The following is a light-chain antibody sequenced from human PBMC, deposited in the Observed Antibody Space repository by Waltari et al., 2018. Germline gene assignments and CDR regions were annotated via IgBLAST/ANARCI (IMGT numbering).Light chain of an antibody. CDR2: KAD. J-gene: IGLJ3*02. CDR1: SGSVSTTSY. Sequence: QTVVTQEPSLSVSPGGTATLTCALSSGSVSTTSYATWYQQSPGQAPRTLVYKADSRSSGVPERFCGCILGNEAALTITGAQADDESDYYFALYMGSGMWVFGGGTKLTVL. V-gene: IGLV8-61*01. CDR3: ALYMGSGMWV.